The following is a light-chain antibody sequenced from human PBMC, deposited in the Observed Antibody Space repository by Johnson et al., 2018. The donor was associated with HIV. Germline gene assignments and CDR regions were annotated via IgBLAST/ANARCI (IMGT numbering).Light chain of an antibody. V-gene: IGLV1-51*02. CDR3: GTWDSSLSAYV. CDR1: SSNIGNNY. Sequence: QSVLTQPPSVSAAPGQKVTISCSGSSSNIGNNYVSWYQQLPGTAPKLLIYENNKRTSGIPDRFSGSKSGTSATLGITGLQTGDEADYYCGTWDSSLSAYVFGTETKVTVL. J-gene: IGLJ1*01. CDR2: ENN.